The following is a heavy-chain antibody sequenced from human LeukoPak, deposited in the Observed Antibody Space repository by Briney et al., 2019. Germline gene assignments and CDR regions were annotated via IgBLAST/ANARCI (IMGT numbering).Heavy chain of an antibody. CDR1: GGTFSSYA. D-gene: IGHD3/OR15-3a*01. CDR3: ATSYDMGWLIGY. CDR2: IIPIFGTA. Sequence: SVKVSCKASGGTFSSYAISWVRQAPGQGLEWMGGIIPIFGTANYAQKFQGRVTITSDESTSTAYMELSSLRSEDTAVYYCATSYDMGWLIGYWGQGTLVTVSS. J-gene: IGHJ4*02. V-gene: IGHV1-69*13.